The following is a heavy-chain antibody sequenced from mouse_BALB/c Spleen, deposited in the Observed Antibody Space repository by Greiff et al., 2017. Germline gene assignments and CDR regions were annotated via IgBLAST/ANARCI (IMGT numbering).Heavy chain of an antibody. J-gene: IGHJ3*01. Sequence: EVQRVESGGGLVQPGGSRTLSCAASGFTFSSFGMHWVRQAPEKGLEWVAYISSGSSTIYYADTVKGRFTISRDNPKNTLFLQMTSLRSEDTAMYYCARSPSYGNWFAYWGQGTLVTVSA. CDR2: ISSGSSTI. CDR1: GFTFSSFG. V-gene: IGHV5-17*02. CDR3: ARSPSYGNWFAY. D-gene: IGHD2-10*01.